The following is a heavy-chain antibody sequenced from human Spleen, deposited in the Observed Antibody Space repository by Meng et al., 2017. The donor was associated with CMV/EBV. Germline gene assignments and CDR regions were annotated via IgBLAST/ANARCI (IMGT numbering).Heavy chain of an antibody. CDR1: AFTFSSYS. D-gene: IGHD2-8*01. CDR3: ARDNGADAFDI. V-gene: IGHV3-30*04. CDR2: ISYDGSNK. Sequence: SLALSCAASAFTFSSYSMHWVRQAPGKGLEWVAVISYDGSNKYYADSVKGRFTISRDNSKNTLYLQMNSLRAEDTAVYYCARDNGADAFDIWGQGTMVTVSS. J-gene: IGHJ3*02.